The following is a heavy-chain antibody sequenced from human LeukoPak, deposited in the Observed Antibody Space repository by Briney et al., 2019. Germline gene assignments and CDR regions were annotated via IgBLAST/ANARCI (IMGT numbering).Heavy chain of an antibody. CDR3: AKDVGMMGYCSGGSCYAIDY. Sequence: PGGSLRLSCAASGFTFSRNWMHWVRQAPGKGLVWVSRVNGDGSSTRYAESVKGRFTISRDNSKNTLYLQMNSLRAEDTAVYYCAKDVGMMGYCSGGSCYAIDYWGQGTLVTVSS. J-gene: IGHJ4*02. CDR1: GFTFSRNW. D-gene: IGHD2-15*01. V-gene: IGHV3-74*01. CDR2: VNGDGSST.